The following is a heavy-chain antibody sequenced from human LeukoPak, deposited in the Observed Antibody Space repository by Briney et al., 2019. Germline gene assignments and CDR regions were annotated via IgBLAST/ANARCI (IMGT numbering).Heavy chain of an antibody. V-gene: IGHV3-7*03. CDR3: TTDTWYSAGH. D-gene: IGHD2-15*01. CDR2: IKKDGSEK. CDR1: GFIFSGSW. J-gene: IGHJ4*02. Sequence: PGGSLRLSCTASGFIFSGSWMAWIRQAPGKGLEWVAIIKKDGSEKYYVDSMKGRSTISRDNAKNSLFLQMNSLRAEDTAIYYCTTDTWYSAGHWGQGTLVTVSS.